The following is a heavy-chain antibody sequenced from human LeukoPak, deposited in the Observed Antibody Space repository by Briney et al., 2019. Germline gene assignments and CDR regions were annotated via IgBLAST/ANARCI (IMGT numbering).Heavy chain of an antibody. CDR3: AKEGHCSSTSCRENYMDA. V-gene: IGHV4-59*11. D-gene: IGHD2-2*01. J-gene: IGHJ6*03. Sequence: KTSETLSLTCTVSGGSISSHYWSWIRQPPGKGLEWIGYIFYSGNTNYNPSLKSRVTISVDTSKNQFSLMLSSVTAADTAVYYCAKEGHCSSTSCRENYMDALRKGTT. CDR1: GGSISSHY. CDR2: IFYSGNT.